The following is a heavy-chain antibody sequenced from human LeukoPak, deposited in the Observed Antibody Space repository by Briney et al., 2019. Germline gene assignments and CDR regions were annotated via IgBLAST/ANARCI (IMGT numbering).Heavy chain of an antibody. J-gene: IGHJ4*02. CDR2: IRYDGSIK. V-gene: IGHV3-30*02. Sequence: GGSLRLFCAASGFIFSSYGMHWVRHSPGKALEGVAIIRYDGSIKYYADSVKGRFTIARDNSKNTLYLQMNSLRDEDTAVYYCAKGGSSWYYFDYWGQGTLVTVSS. CDR1: GFIFSSYG. D-gene: IGHD6-13*01. CDR3: AKGGSSWYYFDY.